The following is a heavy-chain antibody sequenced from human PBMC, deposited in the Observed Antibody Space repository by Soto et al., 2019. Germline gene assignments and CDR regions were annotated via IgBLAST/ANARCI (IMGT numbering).Heavy chain of an antibody. CDR3: ASSPPRGQSLVFDY. D-gene: IGHD6-19*01. J-gene: IGHJ4*02. V-gene: IGHV3-48*02. CDR1: GLTFSNHN. CDR2: ISSTSGTI. Sequence: EVQLVESGGGLVQPGGSLRLSCTASGLTFSNHNMNWVRQAPGKGLEWVSFISSTSGTIYYADSVKGRFTISRDNAKNSLYLQMNGLRDEDTAVYYCASSPPRGQSLVFDYWRQGTLVTVSS.